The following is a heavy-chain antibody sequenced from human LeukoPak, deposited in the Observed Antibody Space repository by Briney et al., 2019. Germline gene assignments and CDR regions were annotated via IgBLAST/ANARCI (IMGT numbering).Heavy chain of an antibody. Sequence: SQTLSLTCTVSGGSISSGGYYWSWIRQPPGKGLEWIGYIYHSGSTYYNTSLKSRVTISVDRSKNQFSLKVSSVSAADTAVYYCARERDGTAAFDIWGQGTMVTVSS. J-gene: IGHJ3*02. CDR2: IYHSGST. CDR3: ARERDGTAAFDI. V-gene: IGHV4-30-2*01. CDR1: GGSISSGGYY. D-gene: IGHD1-1*01.